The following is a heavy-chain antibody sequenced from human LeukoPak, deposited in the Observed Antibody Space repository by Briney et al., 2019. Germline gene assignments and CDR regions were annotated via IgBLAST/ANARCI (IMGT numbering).Heavy chain of an antibody. CDR2: ISAYNGNT. D-gene: IGHD2-2*01. CDR3: ARDWPTTSHGYQLPRYYFDY. J-gene: IGHJ4*02. V-gene: IGHV1-18*01. Sequence: ASVKVSCKASGYTFTSYGISWVRQAPGQGLEWMGWISAYNGNTNYAQKLQGRVTMTRDTSISTAYMELSRLRSDETAVYYCARDWPTTSHGYQLPRYYFDYWGQGTLVTVSS. CDR1: GYTFTSYG.